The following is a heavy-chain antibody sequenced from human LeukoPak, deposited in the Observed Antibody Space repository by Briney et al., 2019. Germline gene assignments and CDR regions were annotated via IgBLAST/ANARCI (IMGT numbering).Heavy chain of an antibody. CDR2: ISSSGSTI. V-gene: IGHV3-11*04. J-gene: IGHJ4*02. Sequence: GGSLRLSCAASGFTVSSNFLSWVRQAPGKGLEWVSYISSSGSTIYYADSVKGRFTISRDNAKNSLYLQMNSLRAEDTAVYYCASVMAAADYWGQGTLVTVSS. CDR3: ASVMAAADY. D-gene: IGHD6-13*01. CDR1: GFTVSSNF.